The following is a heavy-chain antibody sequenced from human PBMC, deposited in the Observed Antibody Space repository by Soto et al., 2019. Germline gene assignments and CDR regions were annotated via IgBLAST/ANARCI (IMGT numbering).Heavy chain of an antibody. Sequence: PGGSLRLSCVASGFSFDNYGMSWVRQAPGEWLEWVSAIKSDGTSTYYAASVEDRFTISRDNSKNTLYLQLNSLRAEDTAVYYCAQLGLMAFSHKHYFNHWGRGXLVTSPQ. CDR2: IKSDGTST. J-gene: IGHJ4*02. CDR1: GFSFDNYG. D-gene: IGHD3-3*02. CDR3: AQLGLMAFSHKHYFNH. V-gene: IGHV3-23*01.